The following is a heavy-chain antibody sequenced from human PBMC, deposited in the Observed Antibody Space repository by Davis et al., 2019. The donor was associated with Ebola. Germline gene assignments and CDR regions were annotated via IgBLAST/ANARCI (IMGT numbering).Heavy chain of an antibody. CDR3: ASIALVGATREFDY. CDR2: IIPLFGTP. Sequence: AASVKVSCKASGGSFSTYALSWVRQAPGQGLEWVGGIIPLFGTPNYAQKFRGRVTITADESTSTAYMELSSLRSEDTAVYYCASIALVGATREFDYWGQGTLVTVSS. J-gene: IGHJ4*02. V-gene: IGHV1-69*13. CDR1: GGSFSTYA. D-gene: IGHD1-26*01.